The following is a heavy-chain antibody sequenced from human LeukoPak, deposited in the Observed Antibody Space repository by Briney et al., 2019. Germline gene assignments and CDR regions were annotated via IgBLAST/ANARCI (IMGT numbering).Heavy chain of an antibody. CDR3: ARAVTTYNWFDP. V-gene: IGHV1-46*01. CDR1: GYTFTSYG. J-gene: IGHJ5*02. Sequence: ASVKVSCKASGYTFTSYGISWVRQAPGQGLEWMGIINPSRGSTSYAQKFQGRATMTRDTSTSTVYMELSSLRSEDTAVYYCARAVTTYNWFDPWGQGTLVTVSS. CDR2: INPSRGST. D-gene: IGHD4-17*01.